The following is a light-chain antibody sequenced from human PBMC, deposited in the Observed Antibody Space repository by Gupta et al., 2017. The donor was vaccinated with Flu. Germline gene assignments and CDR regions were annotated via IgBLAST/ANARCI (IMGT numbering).Light chain of an antibody. CDR1: SSDVGGYNY. Sequence: QSALTQPASVSGSPGQSITISCTGTSSDVGGYNYVSWYQQHPGKAPKLMIYEVSNRPSGVNRFSGSKSGNTASLTISGLQAEDEADYYCSSYTSSSTPVVFGGGTKLTVL. J-gene: IGLJ2*01. CDR2: EVS. V-gene: IGLV2-14*01. CDR3: SSYTSSSTPVV.